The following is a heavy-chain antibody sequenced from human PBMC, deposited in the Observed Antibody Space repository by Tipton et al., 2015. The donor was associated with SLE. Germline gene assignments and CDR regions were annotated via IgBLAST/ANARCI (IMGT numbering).Heavy chain of an antibody. CDR2: IFYGRDT. Sequence: TLSLTCTVSGASISSHYWNWIRQTPGEGLEWIGYIFYGRDTNYNPSLKSRVTISIEAPKNQLSLTLKYVTAADTAVYYCARGSVVADDYWGQGTLVTVSS. V-gene: IGHV4-59*11. CDR3: ARGSVVADDY. D-gene: IGHD2-15*01. J-gene: IGHJ4*02. CDR1: GASISSHY.